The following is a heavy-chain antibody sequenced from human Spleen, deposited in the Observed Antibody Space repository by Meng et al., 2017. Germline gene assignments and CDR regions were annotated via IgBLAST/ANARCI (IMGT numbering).Heavy chain of an antibody. CDR2: ISYSGST. V-gene: IGHV4-61*01. D-gene: IGHD6-19*01. CDR1: GGSVSSISYY. Sequence: QVQLQESGPGLVRPPETLSLTCIVSGGSVSSISYYWSWIRQPPGRGLEWIGDISYSGSTRYNSSLMSRVTISVDTSKNQFSLKLSSVTAADTAVYYCASQEESGWYAYPGYWGQGTLVTVSS. J-gene: IGHJ4*02. CDR3: ASQEESGWYAYPGY.